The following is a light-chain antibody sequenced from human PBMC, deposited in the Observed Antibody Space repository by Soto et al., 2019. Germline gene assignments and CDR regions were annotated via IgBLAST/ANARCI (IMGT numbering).Light chain of an antibody. V-gene: IGLV2-14*03. CDR1: SSDIGGYRY. CDR2: DVT. J-gene: IGLJ2*01. CDR3: TSYTSDSSVI. Sequence: QSALTQPASVSGSPGQSVTISCTGTSSDIGGYRYVSWYQQRPGKAPKLMIHDVTNRPSGVSYRFSGSKSGNTASLTISGLQDEDEADYYCTSYTSDSSVIFGGGTKLTVL.